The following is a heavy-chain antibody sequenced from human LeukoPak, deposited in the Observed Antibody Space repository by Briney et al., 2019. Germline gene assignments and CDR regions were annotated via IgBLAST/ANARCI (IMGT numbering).Heavy chain of an antibody. CDR1: GFTFSSYA. J-gene: IGHJ6*03. V-gene: IGHV3-23*01. CDR3: AKALSKAVAGDMDV. D-gene: IGHD6-19*01. CDR2: ISGRGDST. Sequence: GGSLRLSCAASGFTFSSYAMSWVRQAPGKGLEWVSGISGRGDSTDYADSVKGRFTISRDNSKNTLYLQMNSLRAEDTAVYYCAKALSKAVAGDMDVWGKGTTVTVSS.